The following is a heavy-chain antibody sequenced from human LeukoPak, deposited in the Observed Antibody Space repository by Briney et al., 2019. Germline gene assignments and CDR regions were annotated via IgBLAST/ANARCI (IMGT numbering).Heavy chain of an antibody. J-gene: IGHJ3*02. CDR1: GGSLSSSSYY. CDR2: IDYSGST. Sequence: PAGTLSLTCTVSGGSLSSSSYYWGWIRQPQGKGRGWFWIIDYSGSTYYNPSLKSRVTISVDTSKNQFSLKLSSVTDAETAVYYCATAEEYDFWSGFGAFDIWGQGTMVTVSS. D-gene: IGHD3-3*01. V-gene: IGHV4-39*01. CDR3: ATAEEYDFWSGFGAFDI.